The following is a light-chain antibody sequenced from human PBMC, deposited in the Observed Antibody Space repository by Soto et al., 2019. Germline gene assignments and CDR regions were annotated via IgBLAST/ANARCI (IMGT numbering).Light chain of an antibody. CDR3: QQYCSSPWT. J-gene: IGKJ1*01. Sequence: EIVLTQSPGTLSLSPGERATLSCRASQSVSSSYLAWYQQKPGQAPRLLIYGASSRAAGIPDRFSGSGSGTDFTLTTSRLEPEEFAVYYCQQYCSSPWTCGNGTKVEIK. V-gene: IGKV3-20*01. CDR2: GAS. CDR1: QSVSSSY.